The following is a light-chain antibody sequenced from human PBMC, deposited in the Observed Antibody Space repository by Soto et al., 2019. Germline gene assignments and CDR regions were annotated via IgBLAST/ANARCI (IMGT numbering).Light chain of an antibody. CDR3: QQLNRYPLT. V-gene: IGKV1-9*01. CDR1: QGISSY. J-gene: IGKJ4*01. CDR2: AAS. Sequence: DIQLTQSPSFLSASVGDRVTVTCRASQGISSYLAWYQQKPGKAPKLLISAASTLQSGVPSRFSGSGSGTEFTLTISSLQPEDFATYYCQQLNRYPLTFGGGTKVESK.